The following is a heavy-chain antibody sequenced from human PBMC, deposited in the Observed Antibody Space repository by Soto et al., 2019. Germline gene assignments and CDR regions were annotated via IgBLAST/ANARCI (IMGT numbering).Heavy chain of an antibody. J-gene: IGHJ5*02. V-gene: IGHV1-69*02. CDR2: IIPILGIA. CDR3: ARVPGPYWSSTSCYGRWFDP. CDR1: GGTFSSYT. Sequence: QVQLVQSGAEVKKPGSSVKVSCKASGGTFSSYTISWVRQAPGQGLEWMGRIIPILGIANYAQKFQGRVTITADKSTSTAYMELSSLRAEDTAVYYCARVPGPYWSSTSCYGRWFDPWGQGTLVTVSS. D-gene: IGHD2-2*01.